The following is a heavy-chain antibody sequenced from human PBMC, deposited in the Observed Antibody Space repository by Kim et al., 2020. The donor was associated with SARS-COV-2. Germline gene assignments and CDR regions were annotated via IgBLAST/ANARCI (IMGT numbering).Heavy chain of an antibody. J-gene: IGHJ4*02. CDR3: ARAPLSGYSLD. D-gene: IGHD3-22*01. Sequence: YYTPSLKSRVTISVDTSKNQFSLKLSSVTAADTAVYYCARAPLSGYSLDWGQGTLVTVSS. V-gene: IGHV4-31*02.